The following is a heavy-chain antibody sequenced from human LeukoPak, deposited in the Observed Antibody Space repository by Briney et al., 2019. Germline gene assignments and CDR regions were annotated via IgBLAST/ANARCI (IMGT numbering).Heavy chain of an antibody. D-gene: IGHD3-22*01. CDR1: GFTFSTYG. V-gene: IGHV3-30*03. J-gene: IGHJ4*02. Sequence: GGSLRLSCAASGFTFSTYGMHWVRQAPGKGLEWVAVISYDGSNKCYADSVKGRFTISRDNSKNTLYLQMNSLRAEDTAVYYCARVLHKRNYDSSTYYGYWGQGTLVTVSS. CDR3: ARVLHKRNYDSSTYYGY. CDR2: ISYDGSNK.